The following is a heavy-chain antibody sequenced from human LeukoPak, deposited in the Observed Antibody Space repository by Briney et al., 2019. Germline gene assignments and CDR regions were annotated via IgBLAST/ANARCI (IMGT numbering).Heavy chain of an antibody. D-gene: IGHD3-3*01. CDR3: TRAGGYDFWIDY. CDR2: LRSIVHGGPA. CDR1: GFNFANYG. J-gene: IGHJ4*02. Sequence: GGSLRLSCSTSGFNFANYGVSWFRQAPGQGLEWVGFLRSIVHGGPAEYAASVEGRSIISRDDSKSIAYLQMNSLKTEDTAVYYCTRAGGYDFWIDYWGQGTLVTVS. V-gene: IGHV3-49*03.